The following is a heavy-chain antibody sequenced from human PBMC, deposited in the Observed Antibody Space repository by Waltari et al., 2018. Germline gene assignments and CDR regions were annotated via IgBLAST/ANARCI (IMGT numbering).Heavy chain of an antibody. CDR1: GGTFSTYS. V-gene: IGHV1-69*04. J-gene: IGHJ3*01. CDR3: ARGRGDGWNVNTFDV. D-gene: IGHD1-1*01. Sequence: QVQLVQSGAVMKKPGSSVKVSCKASGGTFSTYSVSWVRQAPGQGLEWMGRIVPEMGNTNFIQKLGGRFTITVDKSTTTAYMQLNRLRFEDTAMYFCARGRGDGWNVNTFDVWGQGTMVTVSA. CDR2: IVPEMGNT.